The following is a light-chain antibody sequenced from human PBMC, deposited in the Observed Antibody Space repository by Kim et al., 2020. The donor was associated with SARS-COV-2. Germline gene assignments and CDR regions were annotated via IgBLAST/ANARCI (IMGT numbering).Light chain of an antibody. CDR2: DAS. V-gene: IGKV1-33*01. CDR3: QQYDNLPYT. CDR1: QDISNQ. Sequence: SAAVGDRVTITCQASQDISNQLNWYQQKAAKAPKLPLYDASNLGTGVPSRFSGSGSVKDFTFTISSLQPEDIAPYYWQQYDNLPYTVGRGTKLEI. J-gene: IGKJ2*01.